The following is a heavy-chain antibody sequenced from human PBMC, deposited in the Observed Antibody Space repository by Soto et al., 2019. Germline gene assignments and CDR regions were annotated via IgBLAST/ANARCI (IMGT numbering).Heavy chain of an antibody. CDR3: AKDRYGGNTYLDS. V-gene: IGHV3-30*18. CDR2: ISFDGNDK. D-gene: IGHD3-16*01. CDR1: GFIFSNYG. J-gene: IGHJ4*02. Sequence: QVQLVESGGGVAQPGRSLRLSCAASGFIFSNYGMHWVRQAPGKGLEWVAIISFDGNDKYYAESVKGRFTISRDNSKNTVYLQMNSLRIDDTAAYHCAKDRYGGNTYLDSWGQGTLVTVSS.